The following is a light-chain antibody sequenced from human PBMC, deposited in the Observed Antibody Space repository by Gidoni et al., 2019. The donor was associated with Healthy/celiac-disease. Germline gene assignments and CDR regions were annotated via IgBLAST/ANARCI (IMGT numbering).Light chain of an antibody. CDR2: EVS. V-gene: IGLV2-14*01. CDR1: SSDVGGYNY. CDR3: SSYTSSSTPRV. J-gene: IGLJ2*01. Sequence: QSALTQPASVSGSPGQSITISCTGTSSDVGGYNYVSWYQQHPGKAPKLMIYEVSNRPSGVSNRFSGSKSGNTASLTISGLQAEDEADYYCSSYTSSSTPRVFGGGTKLTVI.